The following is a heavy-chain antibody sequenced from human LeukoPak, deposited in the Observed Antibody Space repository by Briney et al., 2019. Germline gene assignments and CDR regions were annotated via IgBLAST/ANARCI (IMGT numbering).Heavy chain of an antibody. CDR1: GYTFTGYY. V-gene: IGHV1-69*13. CDR3: ARDLDYGDYPARE. CDR2: IIPIFGTA. J-gene: IGHJ4*02. D-gene: IGHD4-17*01. Sequence: SVKVSCKASGYTFTGYYMHWVRQAPGQGLEWMGGIIPIFGTANYAQKFQGRVTITADESTSTAYMELSSLRSEDTAVYYCARDLDYGDYPAREWGQGTLVTVSS.